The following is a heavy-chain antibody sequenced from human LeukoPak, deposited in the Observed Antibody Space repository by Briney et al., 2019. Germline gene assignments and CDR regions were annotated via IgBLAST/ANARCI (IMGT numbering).Heavy chain of an antibody. CDR1: GFTFDDYA. J-gene: IGHJ4*02. Sequence: TGGSLRLSCAASGFTFDDYAMHWVRQAPGKGLEWVSGISWNSGSIGYADSVKGRFTISRDNAKNSLYLQMNSLRAEDMALYYCAKDGAAGTTGDFDYWGQGTLVTVSS. CDR3: AKDGAAGTTGDFDY. D-gene: IGHD6-13*01. V-gene: IGHV3-9*03. CDR2: ISWNSGSI.